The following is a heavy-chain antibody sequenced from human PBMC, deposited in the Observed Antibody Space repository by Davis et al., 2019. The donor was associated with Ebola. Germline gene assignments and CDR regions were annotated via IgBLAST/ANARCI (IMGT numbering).Heavy chain of an antibody. J-gene: IGHJ4*02. D-gene: IGHD6-13*01. Sequence: ASVKVSCKASGYTFTSYYMHWVRQAPGQGLEWMGWINPNSGDTNYAQKFQGRVTMTRDTSISTAYMDLSSLRSDDTAVYYCAREGSLDYWGQGTLLTVSS. V-gene: IGHV1-2*02. CDR2: INPNSGDT. CDR1: GYTFTSYY. CDR3: AREGSLDY.